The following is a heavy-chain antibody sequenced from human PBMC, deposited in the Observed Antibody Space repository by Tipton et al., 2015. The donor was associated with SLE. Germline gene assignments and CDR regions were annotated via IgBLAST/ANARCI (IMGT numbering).Heavy chain of an antibody. CDR3: AKDRGSYYDY. CDR1: GFTFSSYA. V-gene: IGHV3-64*04. D-gene: IGHD3-16*01. CDR2: ISSNGGST. Sequence: SLRLSCSASGFTFSSYAMHWVRQAPGKGLEYVSAISSNGGSTYYADSVKGRFTISRDNSKNTLYLQMNSLRAEDTAVYYCAKDRGSYYDYWGQGTLVTVSS. J-gene: IGHJ4*02.